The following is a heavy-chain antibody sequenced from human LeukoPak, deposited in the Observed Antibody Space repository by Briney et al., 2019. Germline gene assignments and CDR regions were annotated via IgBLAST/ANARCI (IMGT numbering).Heavy chain of an antibody. J-gene: IGHJ6*02. CDR2: INNSGGT. Sequence: SETLSLTCAVYGGSFSGYYWSWIRQPPGKGLEWVGEINNSGGTNYNPSLESRVTISVDTSKNQFSLKLSSVTAADTAVYYCARGRPIIICSGGSCYSSGMDVWGQGTTVTVSS. D-gene: IGHD2-15*01. V-gene: IGHV4-34*01. CDR1: GGSFSGYY. CDR3: ARGRPIIICSGGSCYSSGMDV.